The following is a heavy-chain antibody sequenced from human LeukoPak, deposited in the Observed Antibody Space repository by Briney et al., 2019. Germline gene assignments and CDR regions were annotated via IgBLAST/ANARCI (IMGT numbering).Heavy chain of an antibody. D-gene: IGHD6-19*01. Sequence: GGSLRLSCAASGFTFSSYAMTWVRQAPGKGLERVSAISGSGASTYYADSVKGRFTISRDNSKNTLYLQMNNLKAEDTAVYYCAKDSDHGGSGWYWGYYFDCWGQGALVTVSS. CDR1: GFTFSSYA. CDR3: AKDSDHGGSGWYWGYYFDC. CDR2: ISGSGAST. J-gene: IGHJ4*02. V-gene: IGHV3-23*01.